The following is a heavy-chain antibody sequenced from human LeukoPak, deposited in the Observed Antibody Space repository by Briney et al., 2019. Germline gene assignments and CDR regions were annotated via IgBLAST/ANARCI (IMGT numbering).Heavy chain of an antibody. V-gene: IGHV1-69*04. CDR2: TIPILGIA. Sequence: SSVKVSFQACGGTLSRCAISWVRQAPGQGLEWMGMTIPILGIANYAQKFQGSVTITADKSTSTAYMELSSLRSEHTAVYYCAKERPVLMVYATAPHYFDYWGQGTLVTASS. D-gene: IGHD2-8*01. CDR1: GGTLSRCA. CDR3: AKERPVLMVYATAPHYFDY. J-gene: IGHJ4*02.